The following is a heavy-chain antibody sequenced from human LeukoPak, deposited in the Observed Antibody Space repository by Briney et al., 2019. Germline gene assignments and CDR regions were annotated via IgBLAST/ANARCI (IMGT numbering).Heavy chain of an antibody. Sequence: PGGSLRLSCAASGFTFSSYGMHWVRQAPGKGLEWVAVISYDGSNKYYADSVKGRFTISRDNSKNTLYLQMNSLRAEDTAVYYCAKDGPIYGDYVGYFDYWGQGTLVTVSS. D-gene: IGHD4-17*01. CDR3: AKDGPIYGDYVGYFDY. J-gene: IGHJ4*02. V-gene: IGHV3-30*18. CDR2: ISYDGSNK. CDR1: GFTFSSYG.